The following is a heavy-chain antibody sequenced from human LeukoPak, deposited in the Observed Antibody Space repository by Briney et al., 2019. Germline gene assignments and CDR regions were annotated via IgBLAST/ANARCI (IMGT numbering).Heavy chain of an antibody. CDR3: ARGRGYSVSQQVVFDC. CDR1: GFSFSSYT. Sequence: KAGGSLRLSCAASGFSFSSYTMNWVRQAPGKGLEWVSYISSGSSTISYADSVKGRFTISRDNAKNSLYLQMNSPRAEDTAVYYCARGRGYSVSQQVVFDCWGQGTLVTVSS. J-gene: IGHJ4*02. V-gene: IGHV3-48*01. D-gene: IGHD5/OR15-5a*01. CDR2: ISSGSSTI.